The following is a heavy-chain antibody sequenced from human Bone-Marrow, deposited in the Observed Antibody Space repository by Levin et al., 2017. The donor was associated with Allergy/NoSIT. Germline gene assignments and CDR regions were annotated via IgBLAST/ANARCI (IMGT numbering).Heavy chain of an antibody. CDR3: AREYGGHFFDP. Sequence: ASVKVSFKASGGTFRSYTINWLRQAPGQGLEWMGGIIPMFGTTNYAQNFQGRVTITADEYTSTAYMELRTLRSEDTAMYYCAREYGGHFFDPWGQGTLVTVSS. CDR2: IIPMFGTT. D-gene: IGHD4-23*01. V-gene: IGHV1-69*13. J-gene: IGHJ5*02. CDR1: GGTFRSYT.